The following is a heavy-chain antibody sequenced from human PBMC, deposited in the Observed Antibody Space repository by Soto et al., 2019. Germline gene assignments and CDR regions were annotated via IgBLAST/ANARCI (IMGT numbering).Heavy chain of an antibody. Sequence: QVQLVESGGGVVQPGRSLRLSCAASGFTFSSYGMHWVRQAPGKGLEWVAVISYDGSNKYYADSVKGRFTISRDNSKNTLYLQMNSLRAEDTAVYYCAKPMGATTPRGLDYWGQGTLVTVSS. CDR1: GFTFSSYG. J-gene: IGHJ4*02. V-gene: IGHV3-30*18. CDR2: ISYDGSNK. D-gene: IGHD1-26*01. CDR3: AKPMGATTPRGLDY.